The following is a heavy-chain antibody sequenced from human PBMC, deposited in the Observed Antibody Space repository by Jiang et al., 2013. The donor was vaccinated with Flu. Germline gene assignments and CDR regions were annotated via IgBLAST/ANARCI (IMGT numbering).Heavy chain of an antibody. J-gene: IGHJ4*02. D-gene: IGHD5-12*01. CDR3: ARAQKYSGFELPYFDS. Sequence: GPGLVKPSETLSLTCTVSGGSIISSNYYWVWIRQLPEKGLEWTGSVYHSGSTYYNPSLRSRVTISVDTSKSQFSLKLSSVTAADTAVYYCARAQKYSGFELPYFDSVGQGNLVTVSS. CDR1: GGSIISSNYY. CDR2: VYHSGST. V-gene: IGHV4-39*07.